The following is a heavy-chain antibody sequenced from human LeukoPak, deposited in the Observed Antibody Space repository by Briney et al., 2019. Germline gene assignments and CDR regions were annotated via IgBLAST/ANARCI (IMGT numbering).Heavy chain of an antibody. CDR1: GYTFTGYY. J-gene: IGHJ4*02. CDR2: INPNSGGT. D-gene: IGHD6-13*01. CDR3: ARAKRFRGSSSWQTLGY. Sequence: ASVKVSCKASGYTFTGYYMHWVRQAPGQGLEWMGWINPNSGGTNYAQKFQGRVTMTRETSISTAYMELRRLRSDDTAVYYCARAKRFRGSSSWQTLGYWGQGTLVTVSS. V-gene: IGHV1-2*02.